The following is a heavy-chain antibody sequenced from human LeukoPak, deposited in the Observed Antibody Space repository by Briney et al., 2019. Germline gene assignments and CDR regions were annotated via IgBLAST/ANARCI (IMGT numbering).Heavy chain of an antibody. J-gene: IGHJ4*02. CDR2: ISYDGSNK. Sequence: GGSLRLSCAASGFTFSSYSMHWVRQAPGKGLEWVAVISYDGSNKYYADSVKGRFTISRDNSKNTLYLQMNSLRAEDTAVYYCAKAVEYGSGSYVDYWGQGTLVTVSS. CDR1: GFTFSSYS. D-gene: IGHD3-10*01. CDR3: AKAVEYGSGSYVDY. V-gene: IGHV3-30*18.